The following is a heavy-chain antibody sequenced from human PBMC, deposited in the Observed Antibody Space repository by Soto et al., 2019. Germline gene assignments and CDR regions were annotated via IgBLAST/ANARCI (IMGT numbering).Heavy chain of an antibody. J-gene: IGHJ5*02. Sequence: SETLSLSWTVSGGSSSSSTGCWSWIRQPPGKGLEWIGYIYYSGSTYYNPSLKSRITISVDRAKNQVSLKLRSVTAGDTAAEYCSRDRPDGARLDPWGQGTLVTVSS. CDR2: IYYSGST. CDR3: SRDRPDGARLDP. V-gene: IGHV4-30-4*02. CDR1: GGSSSSSTGC.